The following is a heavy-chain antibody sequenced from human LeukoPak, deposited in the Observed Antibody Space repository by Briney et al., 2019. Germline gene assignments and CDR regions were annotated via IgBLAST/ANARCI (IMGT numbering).Heavy chain of an antibody. V-gene: IGHV4-59*08. CDR3: ARGGKGPVSYYYYMDV. Sequence: SETLSLTCTVSGGSISSYYWNWIRQPPGRGLEWIGYIYYSGSTNYNPSLKSRVTISVDTSKNQFSLKLSSVTAADTAVYYCARGGKGPVSYYYYMDVWGKGTTVTVSS. J-gene: IGHJ6*03. D-gene: IGHD1-14*01. CDR1: GGSISSYY. CDR2: IYYSGST.